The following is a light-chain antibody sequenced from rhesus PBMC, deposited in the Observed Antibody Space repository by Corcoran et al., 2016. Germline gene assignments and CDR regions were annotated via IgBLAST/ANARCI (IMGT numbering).Light chain of an antibody. V-gene: IGKV1-33*02. CDR2: DAS. J-gene: IGKJ4*01. Sequence: DIQMTQSPSSLSASVGDTVTITCQASQGISKDLAWYPQKPGKAPKLLIYDASTLQSGVPSRFSGSGSGTEITLTISSLQPEDFATYYCQQHNTYPLTFGGGTKVEL. CDR3: QQHNTYPLT. CDR1: QGISKD.